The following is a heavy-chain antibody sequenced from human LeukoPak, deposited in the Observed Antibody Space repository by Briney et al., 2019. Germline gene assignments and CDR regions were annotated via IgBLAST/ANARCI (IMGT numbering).Heavy chain of an antibody. CDR3: TRNGGGLGY. D-gene: IGHD3-16*01. CDR1: GFTFDDYA. Sequence: GRSLRLSCAASGFTFDDYAMHWVRQAPGKGLEWVSSIRGTGGGGNTYSADSVKGRFTTSRDDSKSTLFLQMHSLTAEDTAVYYCTRNGGGLGYWGQGALVTVSS. J-gene: IGHJ4*02. V-gene: IGHV3-23*01. CDR2: IRGTGGGGNT.